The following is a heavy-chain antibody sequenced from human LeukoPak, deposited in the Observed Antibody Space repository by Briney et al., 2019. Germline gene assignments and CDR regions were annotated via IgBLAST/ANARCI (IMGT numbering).Heavy chain of an antibody. J-gene: IGHJ4*02. CDR1: GFTVSSNY. CDR2: IYSGGST. D-gene: IGHD3-3*01. CDR3: ARGRRFLEWFPRSHPLDY. Sequence: GGSLRLSCAASGFTVSSNYMSWVRQAPGKGLEWVSVIYSGGSTYYADSVKGRFTISRDNSKNTLYLQMNSLRAEDTAVYYCARGRRFLEWFPRSHPLDYWGQGTLVTVSS. V-gene: IGHV3-53*01.